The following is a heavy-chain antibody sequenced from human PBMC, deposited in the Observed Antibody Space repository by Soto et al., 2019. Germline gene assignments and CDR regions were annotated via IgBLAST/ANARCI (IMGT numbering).Heavy chain of an antibody. CDR1: GYTFTNSA. J-gene: IGHJ4*02. D-gene: IGHD3-3*01. Sequence: QVHLVQSGAEVKKPGASVKDSCKGSGYTFTNSAMHWVRQAPGQRLEWMGWINAGNGNTEYSQKFQGRVTITRDTCASTAYMELSSLRSEDTAVYYCASRLDYMSGLNDWGQGTPVTVSS. V-gene: IGHV1-3*01. CDR3: ASRLDYMSGLND. CDR2: INAGNGNT.